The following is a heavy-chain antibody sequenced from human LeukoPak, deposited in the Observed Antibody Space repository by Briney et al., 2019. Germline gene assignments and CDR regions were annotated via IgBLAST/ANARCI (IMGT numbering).Heavy chain of an antibody. CDR2: IYYSGST. CDR3: ARGRYSSSWYPFDY. CDR1: GGSISSYY. D-gene: IGHD6-13*01. V-gene: IGHV4-59*01. Sequence: SETLSLTCTVSGGSISSYYWSWIRQPPGKGLGWIGYIYYSGSTNYNPSLKSRVTISVDTSKNQFSLKLSSVTAADTAVYYCARGRYSSSWYPFDYWGQGTLVTVSS. J-gene: IGHJ4*02.